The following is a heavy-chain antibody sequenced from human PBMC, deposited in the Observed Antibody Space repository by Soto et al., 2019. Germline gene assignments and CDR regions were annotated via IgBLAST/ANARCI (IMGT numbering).Heavy chain of an antibody. Sequence: GQLVESGGGVVQPGGSLRLSCAASGFTFSAYAVNWFRQAPVKGLECLAVISHDGNDEYYSESGEGRFIVSKDNSKNTVYLQMNSLTNEDTALFYCATDRQAGAVAATLANWGQGTLVTVSS. D-gene: IGHD6-19*01. CDR2: ISHDGNDE. J-gene: IGHJ4*02. CDR1: GFTFSAYA. V-gene: IGHV3-30*04. CDR3: ATDRQAGAVAATLAN.